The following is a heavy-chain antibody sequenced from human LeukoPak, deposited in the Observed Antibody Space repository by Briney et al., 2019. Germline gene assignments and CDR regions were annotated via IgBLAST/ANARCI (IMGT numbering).Heavy chain of an antibody. CDR1: GFTFSSYS. D-gene: IGHD3-16*01. V-gene: IGHV3-48*01. CDR2: ISSSGSAI. J-gene: IGHJ4*02. CDR3: AKWGSSSQSGY. Sequence: TGGSLRLSCAASGFTFSSYSMNWVRQAPGKGLEWVSYISSSGSAIYYADSVRGRFTISRDNAKNSLYLQMNSLRTEDTAVYYCAKWGSSSQSGYWGQGTLVTVSS.